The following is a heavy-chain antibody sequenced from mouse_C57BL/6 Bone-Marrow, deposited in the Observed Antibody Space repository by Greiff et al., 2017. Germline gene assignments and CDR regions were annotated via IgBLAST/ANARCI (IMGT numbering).Heavy chain of an antibody. D-gene: IGHD1-1*01. V-gene: IGHV5-17*01. CDR3: ARAGTTVWYCDV. J-gene: IGHJ1*03. CDR1: GFTFSDYG. Sequence: EVMLVESGGGLVKPGGSLKLSCAASGFTFSDYGMHWVRQAPEKGLEWVAYISSGSSTIYYADTVKGRFTISRDNAKNTLFLQMTSLRSEDAAIYYCARAGTTVWYCDVWGTGTTVTVSS. CDR2: ISSGSSTI.